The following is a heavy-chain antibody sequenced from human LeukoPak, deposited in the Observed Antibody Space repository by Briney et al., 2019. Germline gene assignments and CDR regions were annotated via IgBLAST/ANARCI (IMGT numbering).Heavy chain of an antibody. Sequence: GGSLRLSCAASGFTFSTYWMSWVRQAPGKGLEWAASIKQDGSDKYYVDSVKGRFTISRDNAKHSPYLQMTSLRAEDTAVYYCARGGTIFGVLINAFDIWGQGTMVTVSS. J-gene: IGHJ3*02. CDR1: GFTFSTYW. V-gene: IGHV3-7*01. CDR3: ARGGTIFGVLINAFDI. CDR2: IKQDGSDK. D-gene: IGHD3-3*01.